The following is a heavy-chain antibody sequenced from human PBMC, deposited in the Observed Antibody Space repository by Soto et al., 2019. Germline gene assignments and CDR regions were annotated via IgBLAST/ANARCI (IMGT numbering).Heavy chain of an antibody. CDR1: GFTFSSYA. Sequence: PGGSLRLSCAASGFTFSSYAMSWVRQAPGKGLEWVSAISGSGGSTYYADSVKGRFTISRDNSKNTLYLQMNSLRAEDTAVYYCAKDVRDIVVVVAGPGIAWAFDIWGQGTMVTVSS. V-gene: IGHV3-23*01. J-gene: IGHJ3*02. CDR3: AKDVRDIVVVVAGPGIAWAFDI. D-gene: IGHD2-15*01. CDR2: ISGSGGST.